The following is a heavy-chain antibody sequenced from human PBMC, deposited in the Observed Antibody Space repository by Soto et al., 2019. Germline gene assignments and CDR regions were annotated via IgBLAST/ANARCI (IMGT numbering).Heavy chain of an antibody. Sequence: QVQLVQSGAEVKKPGSSVKVSCKASGGTFSSYTISWVRQAPGQGLEWMGRIIPILGIANYAQKFQGRVTITADKSTGTAYMELSSLRSEDTAVYYCARDDGSSWQPSNYYYYGMDVWGQGTTVSVSS. V-gene: IGHV1-69*08. J-gene: IGHJ6*02. CDR3: ARDDGSSWQPSNYYYYGMDV. CDR2: IIPILGIA. D-gene: IGHD6-13*01. CDR1: GGTFSSYT.